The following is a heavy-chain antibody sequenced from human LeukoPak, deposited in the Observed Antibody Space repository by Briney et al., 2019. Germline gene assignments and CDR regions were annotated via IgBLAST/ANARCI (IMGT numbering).Heavy chain of an antibody. J-gene: IGHJ4*02. Sequence: GGSLRLSCAASGFTFSSYSMNWIRQAPGKGLEWVSSISSSSSYIYYADSVKGRLTISRDNAKNSLYLQMNSLRAEDTAVYYCARGAIGAAVAGTKEYWGQGTLVTVSS. CDR2: ISSSSSYI. CDR1: GFTFSSYS. V-gene: IGHV3-21*01. D-gene: IGHD6-19*01. CDR3: ARGAIGAAVAGTKEY.